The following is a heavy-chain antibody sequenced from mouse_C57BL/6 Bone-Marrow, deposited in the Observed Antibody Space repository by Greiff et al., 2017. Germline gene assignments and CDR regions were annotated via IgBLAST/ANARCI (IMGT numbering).Heavy chain of an antibody. J-gene: IGHJ1*03. CDR1: GYTFTSYW. Sequence: VQLQQPGAELVKPGASVKMSCKASGYTFTSYWITWVKQRPGQGLEWIGDIYPGSGSTKYNEKLKSKATRTVDTSSSTAYMQLSSLTSEDSAVYYCAIPYSSNYWYFDVWGTGTTVTVSS. D-gene: IGHD2-5*01. CDR2: IYPGSGST. V-gene: IGHV1-55*01. CDR3: AIPYSSNYWYFDV.